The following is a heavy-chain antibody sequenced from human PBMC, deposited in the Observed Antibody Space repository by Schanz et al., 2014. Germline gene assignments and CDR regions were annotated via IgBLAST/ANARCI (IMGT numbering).Heavy chain of an antibody. CDR3: AREPLSGYNWFDP. D-gene: IGHD6-25*01. CDR2: IYTSGST. CDR1: GGSVSSGGDY. V-gene: IGHV4-61*02. Sequence: QVQLQQWGAGLLKPSETLSLTCTVSGGSVSSGGDYWSWIRQPPGKGLEWIGRIYTSGSTNYNPPRKSRVTISLDTSKNQFSLKLSSVTAADTAVYYCAREPLSGYNWFDPWGQGSLVTVSS. J-gene: IGHJ5*02.